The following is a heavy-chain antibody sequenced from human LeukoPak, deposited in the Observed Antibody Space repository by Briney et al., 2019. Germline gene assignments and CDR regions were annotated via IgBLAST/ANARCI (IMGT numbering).Heavy chain of an antibody. CDR2: ISSSSSTI. J-gene: IGHJ3*02. Sequence: GGSLRLSCAASGFTFSSYSMNWVRQAPGKGLEWVSYISSSSSTIYYADSVKGRFTISRDNAKNSLYLQMNSLRAEDTAVYYCARAYYYDSSGYPGAFDIWGQGTMVTVSS. CDR3: ARAYYYDSSGYPGAFDI. D-gene: IGHD3-22*01. V-gene: IGHV3-48*01. CDR1: GFTFSSYS.